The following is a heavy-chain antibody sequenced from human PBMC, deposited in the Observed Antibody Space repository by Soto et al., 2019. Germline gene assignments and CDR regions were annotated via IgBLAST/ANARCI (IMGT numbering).Heavy chain of an antibody. CDR3: ARDLRIWGSYRTTGAFDI. J-gene: IGHJ3*02. Sequence: GGSLRLSCAASGFTVSSNYMSWVRQAPGKGLEWVSVIYSGGSTYYADSVKGRFTISRDNSKNTLYLQMNSLRAEDTAVYYCARDLRIWGSYRTTGAFDIWGQGTMVTVSS. D-gene: IGHD3-16*02. V-gene: IGHV3-66*01. CDR1: GFTVSSNY. CDR2: IYSGGST.